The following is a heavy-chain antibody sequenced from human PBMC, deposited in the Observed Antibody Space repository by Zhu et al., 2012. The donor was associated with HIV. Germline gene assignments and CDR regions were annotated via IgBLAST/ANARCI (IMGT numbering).Heavy chain of an antibody. CDR2: INHTGDA. CDR1: GASFNTYN. J-gene: IGHJ3*01. D-gene: IGHD4-17*01. CDR3: ARSESGYGDLDAFDL. V-gene: IGHV4-34*01. Sequence: QVKLHQWGAGLLKPSETLSLTCAVYGASFNTYNWTWIRQAPGRGLEWIGKINHTGDADYNPSLKTRITMSVDTYKNQFSLKLTSVIAADTATYYCARSESGYGDLDAFDLWGQGTTVTVSS.